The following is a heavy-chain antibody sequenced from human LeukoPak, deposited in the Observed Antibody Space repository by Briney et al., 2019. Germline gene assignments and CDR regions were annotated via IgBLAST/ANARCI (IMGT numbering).Heavy chain of an antibody. CDR2: IFYSGST. D-gene: IGHD2-21*02. J-gene: IGHJ4*02. CDR3: ARWRSGDYYLDY. Sequence: SETLSLTCTVSGGSVSSGSYYWGWIRQPPGKGLEWIGSIFYSGSTYYNPSLKSRVTISVDTSENQFSLNLRSVTAADTAVYYCARWRSGDYYLDYWGQGTLVTVSS. CDR1: GGSVSSGSYY. V-gene: IGHV4-39*01.